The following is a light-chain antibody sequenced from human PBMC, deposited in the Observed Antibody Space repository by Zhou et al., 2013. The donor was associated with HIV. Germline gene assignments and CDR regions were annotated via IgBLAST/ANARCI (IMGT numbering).Light chain of an antibody. V-gene: IGKV3-11*01. CDR2: GAS. J-gene: IGKJ4*01. CDR3: QQRRNWPLIT. Sequence: EIVMTQSPATLSVSPGERATFSCRASQSVSSNLAWYQQKPGQAPRLLMYGASTRATGIPARFSGSGSGTDFTLTISSLEPEDFAVYYCQQRRNWPLITFGGGTKVEIK. CDR1: QSVSSN.